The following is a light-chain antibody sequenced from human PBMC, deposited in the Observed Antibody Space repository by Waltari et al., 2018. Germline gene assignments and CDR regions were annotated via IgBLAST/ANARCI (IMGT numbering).Light chain of an antibody. J-gene: IGKJ4*01. V-gene: IGKV1-9*01. CDR1: QGISGY. CDR2: DAS. Sequence: DIHLTQSPSFLSASVGDRVTFTCRASQGISGYLAWYQQKPNKAPRLLIDDASTLQSGVPSRFSGGKSGTEFTLTISSLQPEDFATYFCQHVYSYPVTFGGGTTVDI. CDR3: QHVYSYPVT.